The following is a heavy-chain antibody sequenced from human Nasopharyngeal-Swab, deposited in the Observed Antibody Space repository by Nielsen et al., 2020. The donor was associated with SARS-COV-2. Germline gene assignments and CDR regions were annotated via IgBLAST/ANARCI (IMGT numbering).Heavy chain of an antibody. CDR2: TRNKANSYTT. CDR3: ARGGDSGSYYFDY. CDR1: GFTFSDHY. J-gene: IGHJ4*02. Sequence: GESLKISCAASGFTFSDHYMDLVRQAPGKGLEWVGRTRNKANSYTTDYAASVQGRFTISRDDSKNSLYLQMNSLKTADTAVYYCARGGDSGSYYFDYWGQGTLVTASS. V-gene: IGHV3-72*01. D-gene: IGHD1-26*01.